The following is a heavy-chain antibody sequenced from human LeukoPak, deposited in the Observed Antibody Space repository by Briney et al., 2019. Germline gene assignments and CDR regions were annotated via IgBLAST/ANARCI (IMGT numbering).Heavy chain of an antibody. CDR2: IIPIFDTA. CDR3: ARGLRWSHDAFDI. D-gene: IGHD4-23*01. J-gene: IGHJ3*02. CDR1: GGTFSSYA. Sequence: SVKVSCKASGGTFSSYAISWVRQAPGQGLEWMGGIIPIFDTANYAQKFQGRVTITADESTSTAYMELSSLRSEDTAVYYCARGLRWSHDAFDIWGQGTMVTVSS. V-gene: IGHV1-69*13.